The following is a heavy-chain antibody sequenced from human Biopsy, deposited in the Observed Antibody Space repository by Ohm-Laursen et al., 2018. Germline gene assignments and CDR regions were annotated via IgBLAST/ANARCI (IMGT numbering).Heavy chain of an antibody. Sequence: GASVKVSCKASGFSFTGYYIYWVRQAPGQGLEWMGWISPKSGDTNYAHKFQGNITMTRDTSMSTAYMEMSRLRCDDTAVYYCALQSVAQMKNFDYWGQGTLVTVSS. V-gene: IGHV1-2*02. CDR1: GFSFTGYY. J-gene: IGHJ4*02. CDR3: ALQSVAQMKNFDY. D-gene: IGHD6-19*01. CDR2: ISPKSGDT.